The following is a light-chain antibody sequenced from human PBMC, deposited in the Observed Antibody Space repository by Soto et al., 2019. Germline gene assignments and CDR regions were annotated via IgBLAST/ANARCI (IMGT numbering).Light chain of an antibody. CDR1: QSVSSN. J-gene: IGKJ3*01. CDR3: QQYNDWPRT. CDR2: GAS. Sequence: EIVMTQSPATLSVSPGERATLSCRASQSVSSNLAWYQQKLGQAPRLLIYGASVRATGIPARFSGSGSGTEFTLTISSLQSEDCAVYYCQQYNDWPRTFGPGTKVDIK. V-gene: IGKV3-15*01.